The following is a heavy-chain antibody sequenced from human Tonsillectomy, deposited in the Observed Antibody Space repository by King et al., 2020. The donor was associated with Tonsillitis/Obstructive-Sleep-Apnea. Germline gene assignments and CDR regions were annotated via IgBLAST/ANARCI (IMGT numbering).Heavy chain of an antibody. CDR2: IDHSGST. V-gene: IGHV4-34*01. Sequence: VQLQQWGAGLLRPSETLSLTCGVYGGSFSGYYWTWIRQTPGKGLEWIGEIDHSGSTNNNPSLKSRFTISVDTSKNQFYLNLNYVTAADTPVYYCARGSVEQDWAFDYWGQGSLVTVSS. CDR1: GGSFSGYY. D-gene: IGHD3/OR15-3a*01. CDR3: ARGSVEQDWAFDY. J-gene: IGHJ4*02.